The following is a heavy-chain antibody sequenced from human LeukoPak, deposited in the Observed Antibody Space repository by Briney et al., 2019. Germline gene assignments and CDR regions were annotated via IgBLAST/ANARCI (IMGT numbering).Heavy chain of an antibody. CDR2: IIPIFGTA. D-gene: IGHD5-18*01. V-gene: IGHV1-69*13. CDR1: GGTFSSYA. J-gene: IGHJ3*02. CDR3: ARTTGRIQLWLLSRADDAFDI. Sequence: SVKVSCKASGGTFSSYAISWVRQAPGQGLEWMGGIIPIFGTANYAQKFQGRVTITADESTSTAYMELSGLRSEDTAVYYCARTTGRIQLWLLSRADDAFDIWGQGTMVTVSS.